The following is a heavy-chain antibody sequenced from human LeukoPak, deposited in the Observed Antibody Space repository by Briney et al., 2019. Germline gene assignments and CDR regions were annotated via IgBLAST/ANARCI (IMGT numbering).Heavy chain of an antibody. V-gene: IGHV4-39*01. CDR3: ARAGGGRLALAAAGKPPGWFDP. J-gene: IGHJ5*02. CDR1: GGSISSSSYY. Sequence: PSETLSLTCTVSGGSISSSSYYWCWIRQPPGKGLEWIGSIYYSGSTYYNPSLKSRVTISVDTSKNQFSLKLSSVTAADTAVYYCARAGGGRLALAAAGKPPGWFDPWGQGTLVTVSS. D-gene: IGHD6-13*01. CDR2: IYYSGST.